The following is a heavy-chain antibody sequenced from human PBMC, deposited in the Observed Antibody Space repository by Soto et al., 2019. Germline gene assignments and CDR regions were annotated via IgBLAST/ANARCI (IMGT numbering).Heavy chain of an antibody. V-gene: IGHV3-64*01. CDR1: GFTFSSYG. CDR2: ISSNGGRT. J-gene: IGHJ4*02. Sequence: EVPLVESGGGLVQPGGSLRLSCAASGFTFSSYGMHWVRQTPGKGLEYVSAISSNGGRTYYANSVKGRFTISRDSSKNPLYLQMGRLRAEDMAVYYCAREGYCSSTSCYSFDYWGQGTLVTVSS. D-gene: IGHD2-2*01. CDR3: AREGYCSSTSCYSFDY.